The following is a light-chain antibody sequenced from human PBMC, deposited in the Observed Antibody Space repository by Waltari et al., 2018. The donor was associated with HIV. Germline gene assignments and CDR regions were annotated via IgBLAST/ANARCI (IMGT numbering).Light chain of an antibody. CDR3: QSWDNGVRV. CDR2: LNSDGSH. V-gene: IGLV4-69*01. Sequence: QLALTQSPSASASLGASVRLTCTLSSGQSSYSIAWHQHQPEKGPRFLMRLNSDGSHTRGDGIPDRFSGSASGAERYLTISSLQSEDEADYYCQSWDNGVRVFGGGTKLTVL. J-gene: IGLJ3*02. CDR1: SGQSSYS.